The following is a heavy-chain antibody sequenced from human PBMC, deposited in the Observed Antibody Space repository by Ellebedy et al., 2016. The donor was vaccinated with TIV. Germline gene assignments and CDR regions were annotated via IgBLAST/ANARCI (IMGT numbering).Heavy chain of an antibody. Sequence: SETLSLTCTVSGGSISSSDYYWGWIRQPPGKGLEWIGSIYYGGSTYYNPSLKSRVPISVDTSKNQFSLRLSSVTAADTVVYYCARWFGELLYVRWFDPWGQGALVTVSS. J-gene: IGHJ5*02. D-gene: IGHD3-10*01. CDR2: IYYGGST. V-gene: IGHV4-39*01. CDR3: ARWFGELLYVRWFDP. CDR1: GGSISSSDYY.